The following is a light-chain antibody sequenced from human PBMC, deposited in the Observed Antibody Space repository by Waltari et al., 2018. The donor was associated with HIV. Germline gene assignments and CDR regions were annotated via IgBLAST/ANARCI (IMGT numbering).Light chain of an antibody. V-gene: IGLV1-47*01. CDR3: AAWDDSLSGPHYV. J-gene: IGLJ1*01. Sequence: QSVLTQPPSASGTPGQRVTISCSGSCSNIGSNYVYWFQQLPGTAPKLLIYRNNQRPSGVPDRFSGSKSGTSASLAISGLRSEDEADYYCAAWDDSLSGPHYVFGTGTKVTVL. CDR2: RNN. CDR1: CSNIGSNY.